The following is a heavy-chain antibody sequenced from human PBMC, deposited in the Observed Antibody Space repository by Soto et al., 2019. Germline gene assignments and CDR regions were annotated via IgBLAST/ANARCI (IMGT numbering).Heavy chain of an antibody. V-gene: IGHV4-39*01. D-gene: IGHD2-8*01. J-gene: IGHJ5*02. CDR1: GGSISSSSYY. Sequence: PSETLSLTCTVSGGSISSSSYYWGWIRQPPGKGLEWIGSIYYSGSTYYNPSLKSRVTISVDTSKNQFSLKLSSVTAADTAVYYCARWGGIATNNWFDPWGQGTLVTVSS. CDR3: ARWGGIATNNWFDP. CDR2: IYYSGST.